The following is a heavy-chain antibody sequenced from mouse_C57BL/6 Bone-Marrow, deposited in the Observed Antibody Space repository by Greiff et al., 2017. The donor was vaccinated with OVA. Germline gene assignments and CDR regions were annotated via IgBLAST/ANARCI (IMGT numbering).Heavy chain of an antibody. D-gene: IGHD1-1*01. CDR1: SYTFTSYW. CDR3: TRKYYGPYYFDY. Sequence: VQLQQSGTVLARPGASVKMSCKTSSYTFTSYWMHWVKQRPGQGLEWIGAIYPGNSDTSYNQKFKGKAKLTAVTSASTAYMELSSLTNEDSAVYYCTRKYYGPYYFDYWGQGTTLTVSS. J-gene: IGHJ2*01. CDR2: IYPGNSDT. V-gene: IGHV1-5*01.